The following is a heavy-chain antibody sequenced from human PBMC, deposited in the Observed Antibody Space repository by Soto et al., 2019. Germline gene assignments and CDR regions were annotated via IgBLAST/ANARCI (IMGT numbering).Heavy chain of an antibody. CDR2: IYYSGST. CDR3: ARAFGVVIPYYYYYGMDV. Sequence: QVQLQESGPGLVKPSQTLSLTCTVSGGSISSGDYYWSWIRQPPGKGLEWIGYIYYSGSTYYNPSLKSRVTISVDTSKNQFSLKLSSVTAADTAVYCCARAFGVVIPYYYYYGMDVWGQGTTVTVSS. J-gene: IGHJ6*02. V-gene: IGHV4-30-4*01. CDR1: GGSISSGDYY. D-gene: IGHD3-3*01.